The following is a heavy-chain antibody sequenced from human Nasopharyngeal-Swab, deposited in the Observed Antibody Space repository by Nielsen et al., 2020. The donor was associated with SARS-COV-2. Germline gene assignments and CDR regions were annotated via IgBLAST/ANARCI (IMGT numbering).Heavy chain of an antibody. CDR2: ISGSGGST. CDR3: AKVPLYDILTGYYKWGFDY. Sequence: RQPPGKGLERVSAISGSGGSTYYADSVKGRFTISRDNSKNTLYLQMNSLRAEDTAVYYCAKVPLYDILTGYYKWGFDYWGQGTLVTVSS. J-gene: IGHJ4*02. V-gene: IGHV3-23*01. D-gene: IGHD3-9*01.